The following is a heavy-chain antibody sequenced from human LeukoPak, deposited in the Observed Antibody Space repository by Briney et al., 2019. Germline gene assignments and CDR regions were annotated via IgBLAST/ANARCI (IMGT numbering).Heavy chain of an antibody. V-gene: IGHV3-7*03. CDR1: GFTFSSYW. CDR3: ARGGGLDV. D-gene: IGHD3-16*01. J-gene: IGHJ6*02. Sequence: PGGSLRLSCAASGFTFSSYWMNWARQAPGKGLEWVASINRNGSVNYYVDSVKGRFTISRDNAKNSLYLQMSNLRAEDTAVHFCARGGGLDVWGQGATVTVSS. CDR2: INRNGSVN.